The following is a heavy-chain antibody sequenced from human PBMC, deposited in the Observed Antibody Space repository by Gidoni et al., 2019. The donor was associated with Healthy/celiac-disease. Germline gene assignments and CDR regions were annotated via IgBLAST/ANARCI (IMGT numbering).Heavy chain of an antibody. V-gene: IGHV3-21*01. Sequence: EVQLVESGGGLVKPGGSLRLSCAASGFTFSSYSMNWVRQAPGKGLEGVSSISSSSSYIYYADSVKGRFTISRDNAKNSLYLQMNSLRAEDTAVYYCARVLGARITMVRGVTFAFDIWGQGTMVTVSS. D-gene: IGHD3-10*01. CDR2: ISSSSSYI. J-gene: IGHJ3*02. CDR1: GFTFSSYS. CDR3: ARVLGARITMVRGVTFAFDI.